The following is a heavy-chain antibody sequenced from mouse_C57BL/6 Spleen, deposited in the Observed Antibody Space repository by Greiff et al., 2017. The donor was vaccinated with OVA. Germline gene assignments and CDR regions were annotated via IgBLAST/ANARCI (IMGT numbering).Heavy chain of an antibody. CDR1: GFSLTSYG. CDR2: IWSGGST. V-gene: IGHV2-2*01. Sequence: VKLQQSGPGLVQPSQRLSITCTVSGFSLTSYGVHWVRQSPGKGLEWLGVIWSGGSTDYNAAFISRLSISKDNSKSQVFFKMNSLQADDTAIYYCARTNPDSSGPYYAMDYWGQGTSVTVSS. D-gene: IGHD3-2*02. J-gene: IGHJ4*01. CDR3: ARTNPDSSGPYYAMDY.